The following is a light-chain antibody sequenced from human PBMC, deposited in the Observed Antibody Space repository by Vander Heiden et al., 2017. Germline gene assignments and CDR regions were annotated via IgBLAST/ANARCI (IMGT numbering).Light chain of an antibody. V-gene: IGKV3-20*01. Sequence: EIVLTQSPGTLSLSPGERATLSCRASQSVSSNYLAWYQQKPGQAPRLLIYGASSRATGIPDRFSGSGSGTDFTLTISRLEPEDFAVYYCKQDGSSPITFGQGTLLEIK. CDR1: QSVSSNY. CDR3: KQDGSSPIT. J-gene: IGKJ5*01. CDR2: GAS.